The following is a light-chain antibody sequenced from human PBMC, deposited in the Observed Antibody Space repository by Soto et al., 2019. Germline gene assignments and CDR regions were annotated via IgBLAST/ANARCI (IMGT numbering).Light chain of an antibody. CDR3: SSYTTSSTRV. J-gene: IGLJ1*01. CDR1: FSDVGGYKF. CDR2: EVN. V-gene: IGLV2-8*01. Sequence: QSALTQPPSASGSPGQSVTISCTGTFSDVGGYKFVSWYQQHPGKVPKLMIYEVNKRPSGVPDRFSGSKSGNTASLTVSGLQAEDEADYYCSSYTTSSTRVFGTGTKLTVL.